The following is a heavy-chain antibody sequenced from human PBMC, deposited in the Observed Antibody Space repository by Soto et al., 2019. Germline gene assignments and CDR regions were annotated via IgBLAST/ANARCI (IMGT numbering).Heavy chain of an antibody. Sequence: SETLSLTCTVSGGSISSGGYYWSWIRQHPGKGLEWIGYIYYSGTTNYNPSLKSRVTISVDTSKNQFSLKLSSVTAADTAVYYCASTHIVVVTDAFDIWGQGTMVTVSS. V-gene: IGHV4-61*08. J-gene: IGHJ3*02. CDR3: ASTHIVVVTDAFDI. CDR1: GGSISSGGYY. D-gene: IGHD2-21*02. CDR2: IYYSGTT.